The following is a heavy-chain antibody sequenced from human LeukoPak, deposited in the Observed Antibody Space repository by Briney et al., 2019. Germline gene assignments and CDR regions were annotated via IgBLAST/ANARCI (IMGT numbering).Heavy chain of an antibody. J-gene: IGHJ6*03. CDR1: GDSISSYY. Sequence: SETLSLTCTVSGDSISSYYWSWVRQPPGKGLEWIGHIYSSGSTNYNPSLKSRVTISVDTSKNQFSLKLSSVTAADTAVYYCAKIPPAINSSYYYKDVGGKGTTVTVSS. CDR3: AKIPPAINSSYYYKDV. V-gene: IGHV4-59*01. D-gene: IGHD2-2*02. CDR2: IYSSGST.